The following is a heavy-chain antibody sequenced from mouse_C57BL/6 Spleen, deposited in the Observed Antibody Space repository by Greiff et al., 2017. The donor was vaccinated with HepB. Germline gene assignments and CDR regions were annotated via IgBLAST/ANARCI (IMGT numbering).Heavy chain of an antibody. CDR3: TGGKITTVVGFDY. CDR1: GYTFTDYE. CDR2: IDPETGGT. V-gene: IGHV1-15*01. J-gene: IGHJ2*01. Sequence: QVQLQQSGAELVRPGASVTLSCKASGYTFTDYEMHWVKQTPVHGLEWIGAIDPETGGTAYNQKFKGKAILTADKSSSTAYMELRSLTSEDSAVYYCTGGKITTVVGFDYWGQGTTLTVSS. D-gene: IGHD1-1*01.